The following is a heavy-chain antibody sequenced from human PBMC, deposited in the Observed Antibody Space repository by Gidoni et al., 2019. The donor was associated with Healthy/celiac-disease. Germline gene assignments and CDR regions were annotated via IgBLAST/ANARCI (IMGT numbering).Heavy chain of an antibody. CDR2: IVVGSGNT. CDR3: AADSGEYYYDSSGYLWDAFDI. CDR1: GFTFTSSA. D-gene: IGHD3-22*01. J-gene: IGHJ3*02. Sequence: QMQLVQSGPEVKKPGTSVKVSCKASGFTFTSSAMQWVRQARGQRLEWIGWIVVGSGNTNYAQKFQERVTITRDMSTSTAYMELSSLRSEDTAVYYCAADSGEYYYDSSGYLWDAFDIWGQGTMVTVSS. V-gene: IGHV1-58*02.